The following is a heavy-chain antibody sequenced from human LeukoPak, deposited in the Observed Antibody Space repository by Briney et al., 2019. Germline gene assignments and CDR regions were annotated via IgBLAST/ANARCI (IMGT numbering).Heavy chain of an antibody. CDR3: ARLDSSSDFDY. V-gene: IGHV1-8*03. D-gene: IGHD6-6*01. CDR2: MNPNSGNT. CDR1: GYTFIAYY. J-gene: IGHJ4*02. Sequence: GASVKVSCKASGYTFIAYYMHWVRQAPGQGLEWMGWMNPNSGNTGYAQKFQGRVTITRNTSISTAYMELSSLRSEDTAVYYCARLDSSSDFDYWGQGTLVTVSS.